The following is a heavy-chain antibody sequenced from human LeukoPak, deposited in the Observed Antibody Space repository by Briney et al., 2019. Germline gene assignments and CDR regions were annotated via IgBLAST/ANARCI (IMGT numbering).Heavy chain of an antibody. J-gene: IGHJ4*02. V-gene: IGHV4-59*01. D-gene: IGHD1-26*01. CDR2: IYYSGST. CDR3: ARGGTYYTNYYFDY. CDR1: GGSISSYY. Sequence: KPSETLSLTCTVSGGSISSYYWSWIRQPPGKGLEWIGYIYYSGSTNYNPSLKSRVTISVDTSKNQFSLKLYSVTAADTAVYYCARGGTYYTNYYFDYWGQGTLVTVSS.